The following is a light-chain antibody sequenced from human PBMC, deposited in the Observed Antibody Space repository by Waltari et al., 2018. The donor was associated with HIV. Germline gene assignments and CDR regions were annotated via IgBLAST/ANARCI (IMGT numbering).Light chain of an antibody. CDR3: QQYGSSPIT. CDR2: GAS. CDR1: QSVSGSY. Sequence: EIVLTQSPGTLSLSPGERATLSYRASQSVSGSYLAWYQQKPGQAPRLLIYGASSRATGSPDRVSGSGSGTDFALTISRLEPEDFAVYYCQQYGSSPITFGQGTRLEIK. J-gene: IGKJ5*01. V-gene: IGKV3-20*01.